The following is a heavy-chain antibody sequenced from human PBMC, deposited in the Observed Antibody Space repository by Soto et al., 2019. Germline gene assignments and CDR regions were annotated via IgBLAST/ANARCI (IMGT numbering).Heavy chain of an antibody. D-gene: IGHD6-13*01. CDR2: INHSGST. Sequence: EPLSLTCAIYCGALSGYYWSWIRQPPGKGLERIGEINHSGSTNYNPSLKSRVTISVDTSKNQFSLKLSSVTAADTAVYYCARGEYSSSWYPLYGMDVWGQGTTVTGSS. J-gene: IGHJ6*02. V-gene: IGHV4-34*01. CDR1: CGALSGYY. CDR3: ARGEYSSSWYPLYGMDV.